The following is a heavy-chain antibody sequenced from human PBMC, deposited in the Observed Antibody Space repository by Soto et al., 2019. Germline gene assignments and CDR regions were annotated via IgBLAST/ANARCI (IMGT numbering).Heavy chain of an antibody. CDR2: IYYSVST. J-gene: IGHJ4*02. D-gene: IGHD3-22*01. Sequence: SEALSPTCTVSCGSVNTAPYYWSWIRQPPGKGLEWIGYIYYSVSTSYNPSLRSRVSISLDTSKNQFSLNLRSVTGADTAVYFCTRNHHSFYETIGYFHHLDYSAQGTSLTVTA. CDR3: TRNHHSFYETIGYFHHLDY. V-gene: IGHV4-61*01. CDR1: CGSVNTAPYY.